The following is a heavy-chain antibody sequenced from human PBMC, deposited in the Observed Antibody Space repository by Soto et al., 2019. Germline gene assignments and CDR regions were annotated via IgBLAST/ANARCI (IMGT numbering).Heavy chain of an antibody. V-gene: IGHV2-5*01. Sequence: SGPTLVNPTQTLTLTCTFSGFSLSTGAVGVGWIRQPPGKALEFLALIYWNDDKRYSPSPKSRLTITKDTSKNQVALTMTGMDTVDTATYYCAHSPIFHEGHDSFDIWGQGTMVTVSS. CDR1: GFSLSTGAVG. J-gene: IGHJ3*02. D-gene: IGHD3-3*01. CDR3: AHSPIFHEGHDSFDI. CDR2: IYWNDDK.